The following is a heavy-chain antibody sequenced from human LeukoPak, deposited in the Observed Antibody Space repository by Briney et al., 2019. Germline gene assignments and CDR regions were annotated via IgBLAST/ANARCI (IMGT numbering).Heavy chain of an antibody. CDR1: GFTFSSYA. CDR2: ISGSGGST. V-gene: IGHV3-23*01. J-gene: IGHJ4*02. Sequence: HPGGSLRLSCAASGFTFSSYAMSWVRQAPGKGLEWVSAISGSGGSTYYADSVKGRFTISRDNSKNTLYLQMNSLRAEDTAVYYCATQRGGATYMYYFDYWGQGTLVTVSS. D-gene: IGHD1-26*01. CDR3: ATQRGGATYMYYFDY.